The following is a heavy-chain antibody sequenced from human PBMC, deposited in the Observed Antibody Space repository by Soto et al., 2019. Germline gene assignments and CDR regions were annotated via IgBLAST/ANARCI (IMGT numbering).Heavy chain of an antibody. J-gene: IGHJ3*02. V-gene: IGHV1-2*04. CDR3: ARDMLRDTGTTSVGAFDI. Sequence: QVQLVQSGAEVKKPGASVKVSCKASGYTFTGYYMHWVRQAPGQGLEWMGWINPNSGGTNYAQKLQGWVTMTRETSISTAYMELSRLRSDDTAVYYCARDMLRDTGTTSVGAFDIWGQGTMVTVSS. D-gene: IGHD1-1*01. CDR2: INPNSGGT. CDR1: GYTFTGYY.